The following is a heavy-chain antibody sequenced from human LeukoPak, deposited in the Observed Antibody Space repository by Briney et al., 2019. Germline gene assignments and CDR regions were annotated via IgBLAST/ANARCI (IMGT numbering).Heavy chain of an antibody. CDR2: IRYDGSNK. Sequence: PGGSLRLSCAASGFTFSSYGMHWVRQAPGKGLEWVAFIRYDGSNKYYADSVKGRFTISRDNSKNTLYLQMNSLRAEDTAVYYCARVGGGDGYNYYYYYMDVWGKGTTVTVSS. CDR3: ARVGGGDGYNYYYYYMDV. D-gene: IGHD5-24*01. V-gene: IGHV3-30*02. J-gene: IGHJ6*03. CDR1: GFTFSSYG.